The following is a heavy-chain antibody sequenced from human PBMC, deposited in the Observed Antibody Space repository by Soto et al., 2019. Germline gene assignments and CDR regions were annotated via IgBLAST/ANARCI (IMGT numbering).Heavy chain of an antibody. V-gene: IGHV1-2*02. CDR3: ARDSRYGSGSYDAFDI. D-gene: IGHD3-10*01. CDR2: INPNSGGT. Sequence: QVQLVQSGAEVKKPGASVKVSCKASGYTFTDYHMHWVRQAPGQGREWMGWINPNSGGTNYAQKSQVRVNMTRDTSISTVHMELNRLRSDDTAVYYCARDSRYGSGSYDAFDIWGQGTMVTVSS. J-gene: IGHJ3*02. CDR1: GYTFTDYH.